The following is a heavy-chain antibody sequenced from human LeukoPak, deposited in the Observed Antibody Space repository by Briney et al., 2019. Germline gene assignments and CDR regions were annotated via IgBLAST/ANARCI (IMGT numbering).Heavy chain of an antibody. D-gene: IGHD3-9*01. CDR1: GFTFDNYA. J-gene: IGHJ4*02. V-gene: IGHV3-9*01. CDR3: AKALALRYFDWAPLDY. Sequence: PGGSLRLSCAASGFTFDNYAMHWDRQGAGKGLEWVSGINWNSDKTDYADSVKGRFTISRDNAKNSLYLQMNSLRADDTALYYCAKALALRYFDWAPLDYWGQGTLVTVSS. CDR2: INWNSDKT.